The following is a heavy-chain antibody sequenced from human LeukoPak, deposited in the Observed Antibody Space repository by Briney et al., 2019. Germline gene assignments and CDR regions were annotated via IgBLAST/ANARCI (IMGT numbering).Heavy chain of an antibody. CDR1: GGSISSYY. CDR3: AKYVWGSYPTFEDY. V-gene: IGHV4-59*01. Sequence: PSETLSLTCTVPGGSISSYYWSWIRPPPGKGLEWIGYISYSGSTNYNPSLKSRVTISGDTSKNQFSLKLSSVTAADTAVYYCAKYVWGSYPTFEDYWGQGTLVTVSS. J-gene: IGHJ4*02. D-gene: IGHD3-16*02. CDR2: ISYSGST.